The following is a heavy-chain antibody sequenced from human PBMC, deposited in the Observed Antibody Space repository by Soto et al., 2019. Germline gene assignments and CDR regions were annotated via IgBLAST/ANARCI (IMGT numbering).Heavy chain of an antibody. Sequence: EVQLLESGGGLVQPGGSLRLSCAASGFTFAGYAMNWVCQAPGRGLEWVAGILSDGGTKYYADPVKGRFTISRDNSKNILYLQMSSLRADDTALYYCAKGFRPDGKYDLDYWGQGTPVVVSS. CDR1: GFTFAGYA. D-gene: IGHD3-3*01. J-gene: IGHJ4*02. CDR3: AKGFRPDGKYDLDY. V-gene: IGHV3-23*01. CDR2: ILSDGGTK.